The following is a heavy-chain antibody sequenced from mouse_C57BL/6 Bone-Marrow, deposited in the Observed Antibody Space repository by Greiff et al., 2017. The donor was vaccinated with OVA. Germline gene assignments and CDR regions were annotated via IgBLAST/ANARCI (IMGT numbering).Heavy chain of an antibody. J-gene: IGHJ4*01. V-gene: IGHV5-4*03. Sequence: DVKLQESGGGLVKPGGSLKLSCAASGFTFSSYAMSWVRQTPEKRLEWVATISDGGSYTYYPDNVKGRFTISRDHAKNNLYLQMSHLKSEDTAMYYCARVYAMDYWGQGTSVTVSS. CDR3: ARVYAMDY. CDR2: ISDGGSYT. CDR1: GFTFSSYA.